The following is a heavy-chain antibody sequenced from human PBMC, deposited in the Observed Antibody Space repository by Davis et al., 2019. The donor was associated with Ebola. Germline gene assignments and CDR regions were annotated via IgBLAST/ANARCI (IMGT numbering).Heavy chain of an antibody. Sequence: GGSLRLSCAASGFTFSNAWMSWVRQAPGKGLEWVGRIKSKTDGGTTDYAAPVKGRFTISRDDSKNTLYLQMNSLKTEDTAVYYCTTDSLSESYYDILTGYYTLFDYWGQGTLVTVSS. V-gene: IGHV3-15*01. CDR1: GFTFSNAW. J-gene: IGHJ4*02. CDR2: IKSKTDGGTT. D-gene: IGHD3-9*01. CDR3: TTDSLSESYYDILTGYYTLFDY.